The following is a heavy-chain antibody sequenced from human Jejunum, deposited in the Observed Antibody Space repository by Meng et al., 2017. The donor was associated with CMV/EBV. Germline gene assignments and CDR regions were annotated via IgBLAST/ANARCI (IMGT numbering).Heavy chain of an antibody. CDR1: GGSINNYY. CDR3: ARGPGASTREGFDY. D-gene: IGHD1-26*01. Sequence: QGQLKESGPGLVKPSETLSLTCTVSGGSINNYYWSWIRQSAGKGLEWIGRFYSSDTYNYHPSLNSRVTMSLDTSKNQFSLNLRSVTAADTAIYYCARGPGASTREGFDYWGLGTLVTVSS. V-gene: IGHV4-4*07. J-gene: IGHJ4*02. CDR2: FYSSDTY.